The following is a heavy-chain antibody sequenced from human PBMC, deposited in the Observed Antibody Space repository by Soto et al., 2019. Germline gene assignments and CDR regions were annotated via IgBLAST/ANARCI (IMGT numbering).Heavy chain of an antibody. V-gene: IGHV3-7*03. D-gene: IGHD3-22*01. CDR3: ARRHDSSGGVSGMDV. CDR1: GFTFSTYW. CDR2: IKEDGSEK. Sequence: EVQLVESGGGLVQPGGSLRLSCAASGFTFSTYWMSWVRQAPGKGLEWVANIKEDGSEKYYVDSVKGRFTISRDNARKSLYLQMNSLRAEDTAVYCCARRHDSSGGVSGMDVWGQGTTVTVSS. J-gene: IGHJ6*02.